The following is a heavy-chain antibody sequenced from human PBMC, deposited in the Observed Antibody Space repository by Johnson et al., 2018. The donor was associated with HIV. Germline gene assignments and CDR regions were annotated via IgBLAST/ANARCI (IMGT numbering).Heavy chain of an antibody. V-gene: IGHV3-33*01. Sequence: VQLVESGGGVVQPGRSLRLSCAASGFTFSTYGMHWVRQAPGRGLEWVAVIWFDGSIQYYADSVKGRFTISRDNSKNTLFLQMGSLRVEDTAVYYCARDWEKNSSGFYPTVMGIWGQGTRVTVSS. D-gene: IGHD3-22*01. J-gene: IGHJ3*02. CDR3: ARDWEKNSSGFYPTVMGI. CDR1: GFTFSTYG. CDR2: IWFDGSIQ.